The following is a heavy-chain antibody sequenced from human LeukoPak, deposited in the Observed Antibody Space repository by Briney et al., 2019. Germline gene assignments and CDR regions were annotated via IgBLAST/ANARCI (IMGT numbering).Heavy chain of an antibody. Sequence: GGSLRLSCAASGFRLNSYAMSRVGQAPREGLEWVGAISGSGVSTYYAVSVKGRFTISRDDSKNTLYLQMNSLIAQDTAVYYCAKDEFVLRYFDWLPRLYYFDYWGQGTLVTVSS. J-gene: IGHJ4*02. V-gene: IGHV3-23*01. CDR3: AKDEFVLRYFDWLPRLYYFDY. CDR2: ISGSGVST. D-gene: IGHD3-9*01. CDR1: GFRLNSYA.